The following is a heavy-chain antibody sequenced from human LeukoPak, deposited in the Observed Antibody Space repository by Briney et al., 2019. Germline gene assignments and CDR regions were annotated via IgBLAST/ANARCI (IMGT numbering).Heavy chain of an antibody. CDR2: INHSGST. D-gene: IGHD2-15*01. Sequence: TSQTLSLTCAVSGGSISSGGYSWSWIRQPPGKGLEWIGEINHSGSTNYNPSLKSRVTISVDTSKNQFSLKLSSVTAADTAVYYCARGLVVAATPGYYFDYWGQGTLVTVSS. J-gene: IGHJ4*02. CDR3: ARGLVVAATPGYYFDY. CDR1: GGSISSGGYS. V-gene: IGHV4-30-2*01.